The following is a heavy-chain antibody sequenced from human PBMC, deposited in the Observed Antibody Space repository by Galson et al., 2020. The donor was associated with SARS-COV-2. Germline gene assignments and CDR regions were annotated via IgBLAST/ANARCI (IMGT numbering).Heavy chain of an antibody. CDR2: INSDGSST. J-gene: IGHJ4*02. CDR1: GFTFSSYW. Sequence: GGSLRLSCPASGFTFSSYWMHWVRHAPGKDLVWVSRINSDGSSTSYADSVKGRFTISRDNAKNTLYLQMNSLRAEDTAVYYCARGDTIAKYPHDYWGQGTLGTVSS. V-gene: IGHV3-74*01. D-gene: IGHD3-10*01. CDR3: ARGDTIAKYPHDY.